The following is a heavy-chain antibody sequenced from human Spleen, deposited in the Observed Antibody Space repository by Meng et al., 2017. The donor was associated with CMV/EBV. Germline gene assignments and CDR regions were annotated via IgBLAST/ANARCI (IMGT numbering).Heavy chain of an antibody. D-gene: IGHD3-3*01. CDR2: ININGSP. Sequence: QVQLQQWGAGLLKPSETLSLTCGVSGGSLSGNSWSWIRQTQGKGLEWIGEININGSPNYNPSLKSRVTISVDTSKNHFSLRLSSLTAADTAVYYCARARRGFLEWFLGYYFDSWGQGTLVTVSS. V-gene: IGHV4-34*01. CDR3: ARARRGFLEWFLGYYFDS. CDR1: GGSLSGNS. J-gene: IGHJ4*02.